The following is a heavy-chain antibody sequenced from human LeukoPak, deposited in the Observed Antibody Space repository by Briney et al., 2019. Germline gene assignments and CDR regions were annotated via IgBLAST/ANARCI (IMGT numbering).Heavy chain of an antibody. J-gene: IGHJ2*01. D-gene: IGHD3-9*01. CDR2: INHSGST. CDR3: ARNLPTIFGHFDL. Sequence: SETLSLTCAVYGGSFSGYYWSWIRQPPGKGLEWIGEINHSGSTNYNPSLKSRVTISVDTSKNQFSLKLSSVTAADTAVYYCARNLPTIFGHFDLWGRGTLVTVSS. CDR1: GGSFSGYY. V-gene: IGHV4-34*01.